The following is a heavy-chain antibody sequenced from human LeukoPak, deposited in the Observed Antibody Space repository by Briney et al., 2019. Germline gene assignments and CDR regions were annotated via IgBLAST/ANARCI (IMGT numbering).Heavy chain of an antibody. CDR1: GYTFTGYY. V-gene: IGHV1-2*02. CDR3: ARAWGTIELDRKNHSSIAARRWFDP. CDR2: INPNSGGT. Sequence: ASVKVSCKASGYTFTGYYMHWVRQAPGQGLEWMGWINPNSGGTNYAQKFQGRVTMTRDTSISTAYMELSRLRSDDTAVYYCARAWGTIELDRKNHSSIAARRWFDPWGQGTLVTVSS. J-gene: IGHJ5*02. D-gene: IGHD6-6*01.